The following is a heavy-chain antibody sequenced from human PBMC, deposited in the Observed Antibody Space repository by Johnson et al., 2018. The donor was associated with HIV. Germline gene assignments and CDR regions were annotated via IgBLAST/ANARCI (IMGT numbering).Heavy chain of an antibody. V-gene: IGHV3-30*02. J-gene: IGHJ3*02. D-gene: IGHD1-26*01. CDR3: AKDLGDAVGTTHDAFDS. CDR2: IRYDGSNK. Sequence: QVQLVESGGGVVQPGGSLRLSCAASGFTFSSYGMHWVRQAPGKGLEWVAFIRYDGSNKYYADSVKGRFTISRYNAKNSLYLQMDSLIAEDTAVYYCAKDLGDAVGTTHDAFDSWGQGTTVTVSS. CDR1: GFTFSSYG.